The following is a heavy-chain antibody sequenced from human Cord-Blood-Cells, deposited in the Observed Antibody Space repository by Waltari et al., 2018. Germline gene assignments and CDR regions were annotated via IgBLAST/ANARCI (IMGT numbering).Heavy chain of an antibody. CDR3: ARDVVRDFWSGYYDY. D-gene: IGHD3-3*01. J-gene: IGHJ4*02. CDR2: INSDGRSK. Sequence: EVQLVESGGGLVQPGGSLRLSCAASGFTFSSYWMHWVRQAPGKGLVWGSRINSDGRSKSYADSVKGRFTISRDNAKNTLYLQMNSLRAEDTAVYYCARDVVRDFWSGYYDYWGQGTLVTVSS. CDR1: GFTFSSYW. V-gene: IGHV3-74*01.